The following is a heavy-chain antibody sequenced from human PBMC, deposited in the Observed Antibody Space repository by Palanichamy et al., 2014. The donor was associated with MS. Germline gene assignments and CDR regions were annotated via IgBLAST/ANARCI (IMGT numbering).Heavy chain of an antibody. D-gene: IGHD6-19*01. CDR3: ARWSLGSGSYRTFDL. CDR2: INQDRSEK. CDR1: GFTLSTYW. Sequence: EVQLVESGGGLVQPGGSLRLSCAASGFTLSTYWMNWVRQAPGKGLEWVANINQDRSEKYYVDSVKGRSTISRDNADNSLYLQMNSLRADGTAVYYCARWSLGSGSYRTFDLWGQGTLVTVSS. V-gene: IGHV3-7*01. J-gene: IGHJ4*02.